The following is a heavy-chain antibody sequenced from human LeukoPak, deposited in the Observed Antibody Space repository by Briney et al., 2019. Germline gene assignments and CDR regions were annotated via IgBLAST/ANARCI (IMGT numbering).Heavy chain of an antibody. CDR2: IYPHGDP. CDR3: ARAKLEPAGTGAFDI. J-gene: IGHJ3*02. Sequence: GGSLRLSCTTSGFTFKSNGMTWSGEAQGKGLEWVSAIYPHGDPHYADSVKGRFTISRDNSKNSLYMQMETLRAEDTALYYCARAKLEPAGTGAFDIWGPGTVVTVSS. V-gene: IGHV3-23*01. CDR1: GFTFKSNG. D-gene: IGHD6-19*01.